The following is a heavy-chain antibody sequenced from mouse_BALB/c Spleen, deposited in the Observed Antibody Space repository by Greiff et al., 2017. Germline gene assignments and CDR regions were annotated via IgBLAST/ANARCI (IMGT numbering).Heavy chain of an antibody. CDR3: ARDGGYGSSYFDY. J-gene: IGHJ2*01. CDR2: IRNKANGYTT. Sequence: EVQLVESGGGLVQPGGSLRLSCATSGFTFTDYYMSWVRQPPGKALEWLGFIRNKANGYTTEYSASVKGRFTISRDNSQSILYLQMNTLRAEDSATYYCARDGGYGSSYFDYWGQGTTLTVSS. CDR1: GFTFTDYY. V-gene: IGHV7-3*02. D-gene: IGHD1-1*01.